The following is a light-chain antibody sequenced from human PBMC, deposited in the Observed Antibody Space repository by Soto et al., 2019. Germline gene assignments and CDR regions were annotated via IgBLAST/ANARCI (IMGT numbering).Light chain of an antibody. CDR3: QQYDSYSRT. CDR2: KAS. Sequence: DIQMTQSPSTLSASVGDRVTITCRASRSISTWLAWYQQKPGKAPKVLIYKASSLQTGVPSRFSGSGSGTEFTLTISSLQPDDFAPYYCQQYDSYSRTFGQGTKVDIK. CDR1: RSISTW. J-gene: IGKJ1*01. V-gene: IGKV1-5*03.